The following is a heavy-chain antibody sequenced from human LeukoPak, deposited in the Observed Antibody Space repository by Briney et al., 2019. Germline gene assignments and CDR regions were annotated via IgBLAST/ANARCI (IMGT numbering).Heavy chain of an antibody. CDR2: INHSGST. CDR1: GGSFSGYY. V-gene: IGHV4-34*01. CDR3: ASLGPRGYSYGRYYYYGMDV. D-gene: IGHD5-18*01. Sequence: SETLSLTCAVYGGSFSGYYWSWIRQPPGKGLEWIGEINHSGSTNYNPSLKSRVTISVDTSKNQFSLKLSSVTAADTAVYYCASLGPRGYSYGRYYYYGMDVWGKGTTVTVSS. J-gene: IGHJ6*04.